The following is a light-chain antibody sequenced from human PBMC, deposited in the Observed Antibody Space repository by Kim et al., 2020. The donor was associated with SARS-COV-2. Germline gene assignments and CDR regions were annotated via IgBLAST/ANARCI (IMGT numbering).Light chain of an antibody. CDR3: QSSDATNGV. Sequence: NFMLTQPHSVSESPGKTVTISCTRSSGRIANNYVQWYQQRPGSAPTTVIYEDDRRPSGVPDRFSGSIDRSSNSASLTISGLKTEDEAVYYCQSSDATNGVFGGGTKVTVL. CDR1: SGRIANNY. CDR2: EDD. V-gene: IGLV6-57*04. J-gene: IGLJ3*02.